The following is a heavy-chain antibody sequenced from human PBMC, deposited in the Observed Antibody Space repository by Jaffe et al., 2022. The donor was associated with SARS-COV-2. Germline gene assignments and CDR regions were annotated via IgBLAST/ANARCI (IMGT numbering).Heavy chain of an antibody. CDR2: ISYDGSNK. J-gene: IGHJ6*03. Sequence: QVQLVESGGGVVQPGRSLRLSCAASGFTFSSYAMHWVRQAPGKGLEWVAVISYDGSNKYYADSVKGRFTISRDNSKNTLYLQMNSLRAEDTAVYYCAREYYYDSSGYSNYYYYYYMDVWGKGTTVTVSS. CDR1: GFTFSSYA. CDR3: AREYYYDSSGYSNYYYYYYMDV. D-gene: IGHD3-22*01. V-gene: IGHV3-30*04.